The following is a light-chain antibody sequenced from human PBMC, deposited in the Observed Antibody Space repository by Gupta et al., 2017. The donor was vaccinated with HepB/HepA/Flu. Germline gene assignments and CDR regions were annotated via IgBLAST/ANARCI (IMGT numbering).Light chain of an antibody. J-gene: IGLJ2*01. CDR3: SSYTSSSTVV. CDR2: DVS. CDR1: SSDVGGYNY. Sequence: QSALTQPASGSGSPGPSITTSCTGTSSDVGGYNYVSWYQQHPGKAPNIMIYDVSNRPSGVSDRFSGSKSGNTASLTISGLQAEDEADYYCSSYTSSSTVVFGGGTKLTVL. V-gene: IGLV2-14*03.